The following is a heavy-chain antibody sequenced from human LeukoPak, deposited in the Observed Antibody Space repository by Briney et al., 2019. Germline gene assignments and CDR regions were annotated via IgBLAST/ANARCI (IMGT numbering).Heavy chain of an antibody. CDR1: GYTFTDYY. Sequence: ASVKVSCKASGYTFTDYYMHWVRQAPGQGLEWMGWINPKSGGRSYAQRFQGRVTMTRDTSISTAYMEMSRLRSDDTAVYYCATGERLVPAAMWFDYWGQGTLVTVSS. J-gene: IGHJ4*02. D-gene: IGHD2-2*01. V-gene: IGHV1-2*02. CDR3: ATGERLVPAAMWFDY. CDR2: INPKSGGR.